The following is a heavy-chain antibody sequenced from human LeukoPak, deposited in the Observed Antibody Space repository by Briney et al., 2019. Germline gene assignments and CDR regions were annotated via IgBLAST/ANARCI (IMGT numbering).Heavy chain of an antibody. CDR3: ARHSSSRSSLDY. CDR1: GGSISSSSYY. Sequence: SETLSLTCTVSGGSISSSSYYWGWIRQPPGKGLEWIGSIYYSGSTYYNPSLKSRVTISVDTSKNQFSLKLSSVTAADTAVYYCARHSSSRSSLDYWGQGTLVTVSS. V-gene: IGHV4-39*01. J-gene: IGHJ4*02. D-gene: IGHD6-6*01. CDR2: IYYSGST.